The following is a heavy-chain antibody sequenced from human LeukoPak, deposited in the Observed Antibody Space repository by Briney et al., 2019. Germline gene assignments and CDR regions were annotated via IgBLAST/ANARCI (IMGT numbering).Heavy chain of an antibody. J-gene: IGHJ6*03. V-gene: IGHV4-4*07. CDR3: ARDQLGDFGVVYYYYMDV. CDR1: GGSISSYY. CDR2: IYTSGST. Sequence: SETLSLTCTVSGGSISSYYWSWIRQPAGKGLEWIGRIYTSGSTNYNPSLKSRVTMSVDTSKNQFSLKLSSVTAADTAVYYCARDQLGDFGVVYYYYMDVWGKGTMVTVSS. D-gene: IGHD3-3*01.